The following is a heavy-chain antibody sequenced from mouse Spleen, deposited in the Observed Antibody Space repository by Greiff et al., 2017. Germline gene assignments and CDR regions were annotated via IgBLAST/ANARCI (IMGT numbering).Heavy chain of an antibody. CDR1: GFSLSRYS. V-gene: IGHV2-6-4*01. CDR3: ARNYGYGSRGAYAMDY. Sequence: QVQLKESGPGLVAPSQSLSITCTVSGFSLSRYSVHWVRQPPGKGLEWLGMIWGGGSTDYNSALKSRLSISKDNSKSQVFLKMNSLQTDDTAMYYCARNYGYGSRGAYAMDYWGQGTSVTVSS. D-gene: IGHD1-1*01. J-gene: IGHJ4*01. CDR2: IWGGGST.